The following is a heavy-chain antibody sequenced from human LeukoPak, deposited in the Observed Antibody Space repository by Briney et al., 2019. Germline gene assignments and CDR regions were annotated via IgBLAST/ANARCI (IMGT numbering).Heavy chain of an antibody. J-gene: IGHJ4*02. Sequence: PGGSLRLSCAASGFMFGNYAIHWVRQASWKGLEWVTSISWNSDTIGYAVCVKGRFTISRDNAKNSVYLQMNSLRAEDTALYYCAKSGGLGSYYTPYLDSWGQGTLVTLSS. D-gene: IGHD1-26*01. CDR2: ISWNSDTI. CDR1: GFMFGNYA. CDR3: AKSGGLGSYYTPYLDS. V-gene: IGHV3-9*01.